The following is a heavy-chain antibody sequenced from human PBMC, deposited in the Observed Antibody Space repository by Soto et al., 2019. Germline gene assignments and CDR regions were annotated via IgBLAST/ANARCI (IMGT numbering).Heavy chain of an antibody. V-gene: IGHV3-33*01. J-gene: IGHJ4*02. CDR2: IWSDGSDK. CDR1: GFTFSESG. CDR3: VGSNRYSRSFGWGGGFDY. Sequence: QVQLVESGGGVVQPGGSLRLSCATSGFTFSESGMHWVRQAPGKGLEWVAVIWSDGSDKSYADSVEGRFTISRDNSKNSLYPQMKSLRAEDTGVYCGVGSNRYSRSFGWGGGFDYWGQGTLVTVSS. D-gene: IGHD6-6*01.